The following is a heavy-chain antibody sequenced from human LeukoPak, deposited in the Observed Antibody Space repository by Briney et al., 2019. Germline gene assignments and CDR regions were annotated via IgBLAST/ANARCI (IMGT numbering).Heavy chain of an antibody. CDR3: ARVSRVVVDY. J-gene: IGHJ4*02. CDR2: IYYSGST. D-gene: IGHD4-23*01. Sequence: SETLSLTCTVSDDSITMYYWSWIRQPPGKGLEWIGYIYYSGSTNYNPSLKSRVTISVDTSKNQFSLKLSFVTAADTAVYYCARVSRVVVDYWGQGTLVTVSS. CDR1: DDSITMYY. V-gene: IGHV4-59*01.